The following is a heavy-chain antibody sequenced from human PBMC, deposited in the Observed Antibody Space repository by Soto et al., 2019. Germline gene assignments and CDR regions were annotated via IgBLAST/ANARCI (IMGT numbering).Heavy chain of an antibody. J-gene: IGHJ4*02. CDR3: ARVGGTVTSDY. V-gene: IGHV3-33*01. CDR1: GFAFSAYG. Sequence: QVQLVESGGGVVQPGRSLRLSCAASGFAFSAYGMHWVRQAPGKGLEWVAMIYYDGSNKYYADSVKGRFTISRDNSKNTLYLQMSSLGAEDTALYYCARVGGTVTSDYWGQGTLVTVSS. D-gene: IGHD4-17*01. CDR2: IYYDGSNK.